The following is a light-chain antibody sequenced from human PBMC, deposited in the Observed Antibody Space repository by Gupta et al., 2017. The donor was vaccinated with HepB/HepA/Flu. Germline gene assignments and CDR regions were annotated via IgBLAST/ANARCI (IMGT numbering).Light chain of an antibody. CDR2: TAS. J-gene: IGKJ5*01. V-gene: IGKV1D-12*01. CDR3: QQTNSFPIT. Sequence: DIQMSQSPSSVSASVGDRVTITCRASQGISSWLVWYQQKPGKAPKLLIYTASSLQSGVPSRFSGSGSGTDFTLTISSLQPEDFATYYCQQTNSFPITLGQGTRLEIK. CDR1: QGISSW.